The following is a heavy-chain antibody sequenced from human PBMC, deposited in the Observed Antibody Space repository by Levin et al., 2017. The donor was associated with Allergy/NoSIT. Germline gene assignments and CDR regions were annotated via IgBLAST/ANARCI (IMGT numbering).Heavy chain of an antibody. CDR1: KYTFTDYY. Sequence: ASVKVSCKASKYTFTDYYIHWMRQAPGLGLEWMGWINPDSGGTDYAQKFQGRVTMARDTSISTAYMELTNLRSDDTAVYYCAREGILCSSTTCPFDYWGQGTLVTVSS. CDR2: INPDSGGT. J-gene: IGHJ4*02. D-gene: IGHD2-2*01. V-gene: IGHV1-2*02. CDR3: AREGILCSSTTCPFDY.